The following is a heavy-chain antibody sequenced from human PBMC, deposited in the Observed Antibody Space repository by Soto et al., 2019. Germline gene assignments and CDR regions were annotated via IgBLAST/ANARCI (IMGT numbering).Heavy chain of an antibody. CDR1: GFSLITGGVS. D-gene: IGHD3-16*01. CDR3: SHRRGMIMDV. CDR2: ISGDDEK. J-gene: IGHJ6*02. V-gene: IGHV2-5*02. Sequence: QITLKESGPTQVKPTQTLTLTCTFSGFSLITGGVSVAWIRQPPGKALEWLALISGDDEKRYSPSLSSRLTITKDTTKTQVVFTMTNMDPLDTATYSCSHRRGMIMDVWGQGTTVTVS.